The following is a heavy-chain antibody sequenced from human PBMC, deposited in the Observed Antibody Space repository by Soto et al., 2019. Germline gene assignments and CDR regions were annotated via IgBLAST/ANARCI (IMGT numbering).Heavy chain of an antibody. CDR2: INHSGST. D-gene: IGHD3-9*01. V-gene: IGHV4-34*01. J-gene: IGHJ4*02. CDR3: ARGDPRIYFGFDD. CDR1: GGSFSGYY. Sequence: SETLSLTCAVYGGSFSGYYWSWIRQPPGKGLEWIGEINHSGSTNYNPSLKSRVTISVDTSKNQFSLKLSSVTAADTAVYYCARGDPRIYFGFDDWGQGTLVTVS.